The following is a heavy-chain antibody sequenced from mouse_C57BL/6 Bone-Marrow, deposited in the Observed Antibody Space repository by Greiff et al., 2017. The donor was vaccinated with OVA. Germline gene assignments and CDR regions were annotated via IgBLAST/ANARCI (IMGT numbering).Heavy chain of an antibody. J-gene: IGHJ2*01. CDR2: IDPANGNT. Sequence: EVKLVESVAELVRPGASVKLSCTASGFNIKNTYMHWVKQRPEQGLEWIGRIDPANGNTKYAPKFQGKATITADTSSNTAYLQLSSLTSEDTAIYYCARTFIYYYGRGFDYWGQGTTLTVSS. CDR3: ARTFIYYYGRGFDY. V-gene: IGHV14-3*01. CDR1: GFNIKNTY. D-gene: IGHD1-1*01.